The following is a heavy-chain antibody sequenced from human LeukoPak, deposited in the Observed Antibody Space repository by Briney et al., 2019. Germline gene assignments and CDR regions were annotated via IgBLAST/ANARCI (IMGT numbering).Heavy chain of an antibody. CDR3: AIYRYYRNYFDY. Sequence: SETLSLTCTVSGGSISSYYWSWIRQPPGKGLEWIGSIYYSGSTYYNPSLKSRVTISVDTSKNQFSLKLSSVTAADTAVYYCAIYRYYRNYFDYWGQGTLVTVSS. J-gene: IGHJ4*02. V-gene: IGHV4-59*12. D-gene: IGHD3-22*01. CDR2: IYYSGST. CDR1: GGSISSYY.